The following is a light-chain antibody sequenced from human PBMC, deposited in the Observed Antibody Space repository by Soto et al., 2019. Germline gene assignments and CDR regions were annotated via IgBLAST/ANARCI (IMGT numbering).Light chain of an antibody. CDR2: DVN. J-gene: IGLJ2*01. CDR1: SSDFGGYNY. V-gene: IGLV2-14*01. CDR3: SSYTSSSTLV. Sequence: QSVLTKPASVSGSPGQSITISCTGTSSDFGGYNYVSWYQQHPGKAPKLIIYDVNNRPSGISNRFSGSKSGNTASLTISGLQAEDEADYCCSSYTSSSTLVFGGGTKVTVL.